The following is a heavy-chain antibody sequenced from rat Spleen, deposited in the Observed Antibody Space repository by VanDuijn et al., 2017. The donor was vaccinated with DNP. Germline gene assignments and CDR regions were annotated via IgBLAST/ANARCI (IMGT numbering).Heavy chain of an antibody. CDR2: ISHVGNSI. V-gene: IGHV5-22*01. D-gene: IGHD1-11*01. Sequence: EVQLVESGGGLVQPGGSLKLSCAASGFTFSDYYMAWVRQAPKKGLEWVASISHVGNSIYYGDSVKGRFTISRDNAQSTVYLQMNSLRSEDTATYYLERQELRRTYWFAYWGQGTLLTVSS. J-gene: IGHJ3*01. CDR3: ERQELRRTYWFAY. CDR1: GFTFSDYY.